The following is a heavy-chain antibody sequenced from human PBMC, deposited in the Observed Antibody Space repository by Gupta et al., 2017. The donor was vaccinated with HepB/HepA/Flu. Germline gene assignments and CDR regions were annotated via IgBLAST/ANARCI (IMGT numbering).Heavy chain of an antibody. V-gene: IGHV3-9*01. CDR2: ISWNRRDI. J-gene: IGHJ2*01. Sequence: DGRLVESGGGLVQPGRSLRLSCIASAFTFVDYAMHWVRQIPGKGLVWVSGISWNRRDIGYGDSVKGRFTISRDNGKNSLFLQMNSLTTDDTAFYYCAKDRGAELGTGWHFDLWGRGTLVTVSS. D-gene: IGHD7-27*01. CDR3: AKDRGAELGTGWHFDL. CDR1: AFTFVDYA.